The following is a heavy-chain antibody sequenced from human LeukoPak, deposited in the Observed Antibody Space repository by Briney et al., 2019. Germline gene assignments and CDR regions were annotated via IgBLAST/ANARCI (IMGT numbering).Heavy chain of an antibody. Sequence: NPSETLSLTCAVYVGSFSGYYWSWIRQPPGKGLEWIGEINHSGSTNYNSSLKSRVTISVDTSKNQFSLKLSSVTAAGTAVYYCARGYYGSGSHCCHMDVWGKGTTITVS. V-gene: IGHV4-34*01. J-gene: IGHJ6*03. D-gene: IGHD3-10*01. CDR2: INHSGST. CDR1: VGSFSGYY. CDR3: ARGYYGSGSHCCHMDV.